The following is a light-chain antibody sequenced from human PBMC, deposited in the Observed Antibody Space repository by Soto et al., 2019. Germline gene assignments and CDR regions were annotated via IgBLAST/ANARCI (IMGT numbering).Light chain of an antibody. CDR2: AAS. V-gene: IGKV1-39*01. CDR3: QQSYSTPRT. J-gene: IGKJ2*02. Sequence: DIQMTQSPSSLSASVGDRVTITCRASQSISTYLNWYQQKVGKAPKLMIYAASSLQRGLPSRFRGKGSGTDFTLTISSLQPEDFATYYCQQSYSTPRTFGQGTKLEIK. CDR1: QSISTY.